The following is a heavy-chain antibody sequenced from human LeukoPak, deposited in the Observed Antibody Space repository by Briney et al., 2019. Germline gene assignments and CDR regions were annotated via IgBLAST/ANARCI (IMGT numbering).Heavy chain of an antibody. D-gene: IGHD6-19*01. CDR2: INPSGGST. V-gene: IGHV1-46*01. CDR3: ARDPQTIAVAGNWFDP. Sequence: ASVTVSCTASGYTFTSYYMHWVRQAPGQGLEWMGIINPSGGSTSYAQKFQGRVTMTRDTSTSTVYMELSSLRSEDTAVYYCARDPQTIAVAGNWFDPWGQGTLVTVSS. CDR1: GYTFTSYY. J-gene: IGHJ5*02.